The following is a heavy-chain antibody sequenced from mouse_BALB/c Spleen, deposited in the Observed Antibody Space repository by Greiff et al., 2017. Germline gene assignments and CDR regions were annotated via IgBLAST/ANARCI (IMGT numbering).Heavy chain of an antibody. CDR1: GYSITSDYA. D-gene: IGHD3-3*01. J-gene: IGHJ4*01. CDR2: ISYSGST. CDR3: AREGFGHNYAMDY. V-gene: IGHV3-2*02. Sequence: VQLQQSGPGLVKPSQSLSLTCTVTGYSITSDYAWNWIRQFPGNKLEWMGYISYSGSTSYNPSLKSRISLTRDTSKNQFFLQLNSVTTEDTATYYCAREGFGHNYAMDYWGQGTSVTVSS.